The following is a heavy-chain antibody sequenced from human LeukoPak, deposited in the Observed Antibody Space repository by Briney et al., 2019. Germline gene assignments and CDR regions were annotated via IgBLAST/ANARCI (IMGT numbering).Heavy chain of an antibody. J-gene: IGHJ4*02. CDR3: ARRVGATPFDY. V-gene: IGHV1-46*04. Sequence: ASVKVSCKASGGTFSSYAISWVRQAPGQGLEWMGIINPSDGFTSYAQKLQGRVTMTSDTSTSTVYMELSSLRSEDTAVYYCARRVGATPFDYWGQGTLVTVSS. CDR2: INPSDGFT. D-gene: IGHD1-26*01. CDR1: GGTFSSYA.